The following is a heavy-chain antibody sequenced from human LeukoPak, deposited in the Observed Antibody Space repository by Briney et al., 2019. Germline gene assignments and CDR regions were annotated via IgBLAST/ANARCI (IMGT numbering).Heavy chain of an antibody. Sequence: PGGSLRLSCAASGFTFSIYWMSWVRQAPGKGLEWVAHIREDGSEKYYVDSVKGRLTISRDNARNSLYLQMNSLRAEDTAVYYCARDPPFDDWGQGTLVTVSS. CDR3: ARDPPFDD. V-gene: IGHV3-7*01. CDR1: GFTFSIYW. CDR2: IREDGSEK. J-gene: IGHJ4*02.